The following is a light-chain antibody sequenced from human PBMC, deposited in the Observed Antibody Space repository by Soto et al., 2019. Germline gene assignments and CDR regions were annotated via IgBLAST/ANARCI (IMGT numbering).Light chain of an antibody. V-gene: IGLV1-44*01. CDR1: SSNIGSNT. CDR3: AAWDDSLLWV. CDR2: SNN. J-gene: IGLJ3*02. Sequence: QYVLTQPPSASGTPGQRVTISCSGSSSNIGSNTVNWYQQLPGTAPKLLIYSNNQRPSGVPDRFSGSKSGTSASLAISGLQSEDEADYYCAAWDDSLLWVFGGGTKVTVL.